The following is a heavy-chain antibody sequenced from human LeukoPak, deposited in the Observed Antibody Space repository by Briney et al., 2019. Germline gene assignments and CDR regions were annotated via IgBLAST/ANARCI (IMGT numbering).Heavy chain of an antibody. CDR3: ARDRGYCSSTSCPDPPLDY. J-gene: IGHJ4*02. CDR2: IIPIFGAP. V-gene: IGHV1-69*13. Sequence: SVKVSCKASGYTFTSYGISWVRQAPGQGLEWMGGIIPIFGAPNYAQKFQGRVTITADESTSTAYMELSSLRSEDTAVYYCARDRGYCSSTSCPDPPLDYWGQGTLVTVSS. D-gene: IGHD2-2*01. CDR1: GYTFTSYG.